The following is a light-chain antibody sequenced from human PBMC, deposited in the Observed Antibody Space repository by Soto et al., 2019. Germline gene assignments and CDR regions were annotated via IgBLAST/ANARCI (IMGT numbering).Light chain of an antibody. Sequence: QSVLTQPASVSGSPGQSITISCTGTSSDVGVYNYVSWYQQHPGKVPKLMIYDVSNRPSGVSNRFSGSKSGNTASLTISGLQAEDEADYYCSSYTSSSTVVFGGGTKLTVL. CDR2: DVS. J-gene: IGLJ2*01. CDR3: SSYTSSSTVV. CDR1: SSDVGVYNY. V-gene: IGLV2-14*01.